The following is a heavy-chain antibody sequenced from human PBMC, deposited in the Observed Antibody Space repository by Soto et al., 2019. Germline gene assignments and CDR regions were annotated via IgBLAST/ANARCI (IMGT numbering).Heavy chain of an antibody. V-gene: IGHV3-11*01. J-gene: IGHJ5*02. CDR3: ARAFVEMATTNWFDP. CDR2: ISSSGSTI. CDR1: GFTFGDYY. Sequence: QVQLVESGGGLVKPGGSLRLSCAASGFTFGDYYMSWIRQAPGEGLEWVSYISSSGSTIYYADSVKGRFTISRDNAKNSLYLQMTSLRAEDTAVYYCARAFVEMATTNWFDPWGQGTLVTVSS. D-gene: IGHD1-1*01.